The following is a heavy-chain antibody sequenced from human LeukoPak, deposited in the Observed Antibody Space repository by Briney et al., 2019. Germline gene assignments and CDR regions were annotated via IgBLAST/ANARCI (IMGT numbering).Heavy chain of an antibody. Sequence: ASVKVSCKASGYTFTSYDINWMRQATGQGLEWMGWMNPNSGNTGYAQKFQSRVTITRNTSISTAYMELSSLRSDDTAVYYCARVEYDSSGYYKSLGAFDIWGQGTMVTVSS. V-gene: IGHV1-8*03. D-gene: IGHD3-22*01. CDR3: ARVEYDSSGYYKSLGAFDI. J-gene: IGHJ3*02. CDR2: MNPNSGNT. CDR1: GYTFTSYD.